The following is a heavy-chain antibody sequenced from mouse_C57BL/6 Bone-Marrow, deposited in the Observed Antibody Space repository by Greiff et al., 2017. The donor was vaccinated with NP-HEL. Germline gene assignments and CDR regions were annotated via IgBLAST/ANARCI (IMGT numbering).Heavy chain of an antibody. CDR3: ARRSYSSYVRYAMDY. CDR1: GYTFTSYW. D-gene: IGHD2-5*01. V-gene: IGHV1-64*01. CDR2: IHPNSGST. Sequence: QVHVKQSGAELVKPGASVKLSCKASGYTFTSYWMHWVKQRPGQGLEWIGMIHPNSGSTNYNEKFKSKATLTVDKSSSTAYMQLSSLTAEDSAVYYCARRSYSSYVRYAMDYWGQGTSVTVSS. J-gene: IGHJ4*01.